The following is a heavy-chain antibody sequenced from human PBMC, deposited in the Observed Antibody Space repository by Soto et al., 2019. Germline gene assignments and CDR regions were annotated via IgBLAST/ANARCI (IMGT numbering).Heavy chain of an antibody. V-gene: IGHV4-39*01. J-gene: IGHJ6*02. CDR2: IYYSGST. Sequence: PSETLSLTCTVSGGSISSSSYYWGWIRQPPGKGLEWIGSIYYSGSTYYHPSLKSRVTISVDTSKNQFFLELSSVTAADTAVYYCATIYYDFWSGYLYGMDVWGQGTTVTVSS. CDR3: ATIYYDFWSGYLYGMDV. CDR1: GGSISSSSYY. D-gene: IGHD3-3*01.